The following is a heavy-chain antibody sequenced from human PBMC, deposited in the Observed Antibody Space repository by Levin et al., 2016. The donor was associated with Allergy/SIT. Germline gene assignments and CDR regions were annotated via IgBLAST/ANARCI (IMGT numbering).Heavy chain of an antibody. CDR1: GYMFANYA. Sequence: ASVKVSCKTSGYMFANYAMHWVRQAPGQGLEWVGWTHTGNGNTHYSQLFQGRVTFTRDTSASTAYMEVNSLTSEDTAVYYCTIPSLPDSDRSGHYFRRCGFWGQGTLVTVSS. D-gene: IGHD3-22*01. CDR2: THTGNGNT. CDR3: TIPSLPDSDRSGHYFRRCGF. J-gene: IGHJ4*02. V-gene: IGHV1-3*04.